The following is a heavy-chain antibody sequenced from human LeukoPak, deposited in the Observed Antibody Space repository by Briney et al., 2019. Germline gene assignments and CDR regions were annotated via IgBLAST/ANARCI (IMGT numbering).Heavy chain of an antibody. CDR3: AKDGSFDSSGYEWGLFDY. D-gene: IGHD3-22*01. J-gene: IGHJ4*02. CDR1: GFTVSSNY. Sequence: TGGSLRLSCAASGFTVSSNYMSWVRQAPGKGLEWVSVIYSGGSTYYADSVKGRFTISRHNSKNTLYLQMNSLRAEDTAVYYCAKDGSFDSSGYEWGLFDYWGQGTLVTVSS. V-gene: IGHV3-53*04. CDR2: IYSGGST.